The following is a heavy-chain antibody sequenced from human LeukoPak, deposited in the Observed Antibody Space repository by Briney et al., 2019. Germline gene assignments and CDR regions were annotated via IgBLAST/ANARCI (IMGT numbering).Heavy chain of an antibody. Sequence: SETLSLTCTVSGGSISSYYWSWIRQPAGKGLEWIGRIYTSGSITYNPSLKSRVSMSVDTSKNQFSLKLSSVTAADTAVYYCAREIVAGLGVSFDIWGQGTMVTVSS. CDR2: IYTSGSI. D-gene: IGHD6-19*01. CDR3: AREIVAGLGVSFDI. J-gene: IGHJ3*02. V-gene: IGHV4-4*07. CDR1: GGSISSYY.